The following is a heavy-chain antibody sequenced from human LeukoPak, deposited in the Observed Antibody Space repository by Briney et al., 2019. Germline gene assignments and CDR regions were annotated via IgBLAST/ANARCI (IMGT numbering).Heavy chain of an antibody. CDR2: ISYDGSIK. CDR1: GFTFSSYA. J-gene: IGHJ3*02. V-gene: IGHV3-30-3*01. CDR3: ARAVQPDAFDI. Sequence: TGGSLRLSCEASGFTFSSYALPWVRQTPGKGLEWVAVISYDGSIKYYADSVKGRCTISRENSKNTLYLQMDSLRAEDTAVYYCARAVQPDAFDIWGQGTMVTVSS.